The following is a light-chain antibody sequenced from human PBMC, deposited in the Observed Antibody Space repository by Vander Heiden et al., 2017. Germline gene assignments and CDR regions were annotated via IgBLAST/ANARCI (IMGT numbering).Light chain of an antibody. CDR2: LGS. Sequence: DIVMTQSPLTLPVTPGEPASISCRSSQSLLHSNGYNYLDWYLQKPGQSPQLLIYLGSNRASGVPDRFSGSGSGTDFTLKISRVEAEDVGVYYCRQDLQTLTFGGWTKVEIK. J-gene: IGKJ4*01. V-gene: IGKV2-28*01. CDR3: RQDLQTLT. CDR1: QSLLHSNGYNY.